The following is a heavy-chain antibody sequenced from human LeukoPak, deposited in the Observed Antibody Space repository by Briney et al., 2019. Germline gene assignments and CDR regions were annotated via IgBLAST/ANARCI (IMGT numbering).Heavy chain of an antibody. D-gene: IGHD3-22*01. Sequence: PSETLSLTCAVYGGPFSGYYWSWIRQPPGKGLEWIGEINHSGSTNYNPSLKSRVTISVDTSKNQFSLKLSSVTAADTAVYYCARGRPPRLVVDYYGMDVWGQGTTVTVSS. V-gene: IGHV4-34*01. CDR3: ARGRPPRLVVDYYGMDV. J-gene: IGHJ6*02. CDR2: INHSGST. CDR1: GGPFSGYY.